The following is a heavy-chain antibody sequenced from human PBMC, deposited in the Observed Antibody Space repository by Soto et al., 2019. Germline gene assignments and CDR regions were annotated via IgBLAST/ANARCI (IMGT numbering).Heavy chain of an antibody. Sequence: ASVKVSCKASGYTFTGYYMHWVRQAPGQGLEWMGWINPNSGGTNYAQKFQGWATMTRDTSISTAYMELSRLRSDDTAVYYCARGGKGTFWSGYPPRYYYYYGMDVWGQGTTVTVSS. CDR2: INPNSGGT. J-gene: IGHJ6*02. CDR3: ARGGKGTFWSGYPPRYYYYYGMDV. V-gene: IGHV1-2*04. D-gene: IGHD3-3*01. CDR1: GYTFTGYY.